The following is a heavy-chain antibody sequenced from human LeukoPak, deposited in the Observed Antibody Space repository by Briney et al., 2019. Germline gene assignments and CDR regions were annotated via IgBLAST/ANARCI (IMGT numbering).Heavy chain of an antibody. CDR3: ARDPRWFGENYFDY. V-gene: IGHV1-2*02. CDR1: GYTFTCNY. CDR2: INPNSGGT. J-gene: IGHJ4*02. Sequence: ASVKVSCKASGYTFTCNYMHWVRQAPGQGLEWMGWINPNSGGTNYAQKFQGRVTMTRDTSTSTVYMELSSLRSEDTAVYYCARDPRWFGENYFDYWGQGTLVTVSS. D-gene: IGHD3-10*01.